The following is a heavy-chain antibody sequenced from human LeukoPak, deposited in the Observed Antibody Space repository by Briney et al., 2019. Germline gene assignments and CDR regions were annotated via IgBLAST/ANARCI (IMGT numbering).Heavy chain of an antibody. Sequence: SVKVSCKASGGTFSSYAISWVRQAPGQGLEWMGGIIPIFGTANYAQKFQGRVTITTDESTSTAYMELSSLRSEDTAVYYCARPADDSSSWHRGEYFQHWGQGTLVTVSS. CDR3: ARPADDSSSWHRGEYFQH. V-gene: IGHV1-69*05. CDR2: IIPIFGTA. D-gene: IGHD6-13*01. CDR1: GGTFSSYA. J-gene: IGHJ1*01.